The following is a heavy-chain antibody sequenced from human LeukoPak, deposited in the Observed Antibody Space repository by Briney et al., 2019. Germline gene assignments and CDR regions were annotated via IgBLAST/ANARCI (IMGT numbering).Heavy chain of an antibody. J-gene: IGHJ4*02. D-gene: IGHD2-15*01. CDR3: AKSGSRVSLGPDY. CDR2: ISYDGSTE. V-gene: IGHV3-30*02. Sequence: PGGSLRLSCAASGFTFSSHGMHWVRQAPGKGLEWVAFISYDGSTEYYANSAKGRFTISRDNSKNTLYLQMNSLRAEDTALYYCAKSGSRVSLGPDYWGQGTLVTVSS. CDR1: GFTFSSHG.